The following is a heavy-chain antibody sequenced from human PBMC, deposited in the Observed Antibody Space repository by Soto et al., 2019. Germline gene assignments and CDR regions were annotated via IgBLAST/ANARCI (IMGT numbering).Heavy chain of an antibody. D-gene: IGHD3-10*01. CDR3: ARGDMVRGVSIDY. CDR2: IYHSGST. J-gene: IGHJ4*02. Sequence: SETLSLTCAVSGGSISSGGYSWSWIRQPPGKGLEWIGYIYHSGSTYYNPSLKSRVTISVDRSKNQFSLKLSSVTAADTAVYYCARGDMVRGVSIDYWGQGTLVTVSS. V-gene: IGHV4-30-2*01. CDR1: GGSISSGGYS.